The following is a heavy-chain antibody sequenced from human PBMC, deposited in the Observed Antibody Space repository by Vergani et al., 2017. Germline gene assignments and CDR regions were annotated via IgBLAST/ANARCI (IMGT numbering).Heavy chain of an antibody. CDR2: IQKDGIDK. Sequence: VQLLESGGDLVQPGGSLRSSCEASGSTFNHFARTWVRQAPGKGLEWVAFIQKDGIDKFYADSVGGRFTISRDISKNTLYLEMNSLSAEDTALYHCVKDHPVFDEWGRGTLVSVS. CDR3: VKDHPVFDE. J-gene: IGHJ4*02. CDR1: GSTFNHFA. V-gene: IGHV3-30*02.